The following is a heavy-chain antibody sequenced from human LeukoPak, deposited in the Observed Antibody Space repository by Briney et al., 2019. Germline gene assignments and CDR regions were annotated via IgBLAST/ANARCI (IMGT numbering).Heavy chain of an antibody. CDR2: IYTSGST. V-gene: IGHV4-4*07. D-gene: IGHD6-6*01. CDR3: ARAPSIAAIRHAFDI. CDR1: GGSISSYY. Sequence: SETLSLTCTVSGGSISSYYWSWIRQPAGKGLEWIGRIYTSGSTNYNPSLKSRVTISVDTSKNQFSLKLSSVTAADTAVYYCARAPSIAAIRHAFDIWGQGTMVTVSS. J-gene: IGHJ3*02.